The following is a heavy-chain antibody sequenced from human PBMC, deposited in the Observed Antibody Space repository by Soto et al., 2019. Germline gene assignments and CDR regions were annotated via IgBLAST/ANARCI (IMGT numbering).Heavy chain of an antibody. CDR2: FSYNGSP. CDR3: ARHHGSDWSDP. CDR1: GGSISSYY. Sequence: SETLSLTCTVSGGSISSYYWSWIRQPPGKGLEWIGYFSYNGSPNYNPSLKSRVTISVDTSKNQFSLKLSSVTAADTAVYYCARHHGSDWSDPWGQGILVTVSS. V-gene: IGHV4-59*08. J-gene: IGHJ5*02.